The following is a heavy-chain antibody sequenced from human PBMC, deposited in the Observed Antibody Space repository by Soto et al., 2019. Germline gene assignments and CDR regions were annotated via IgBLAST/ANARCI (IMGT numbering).Heavy chain of an antibody. V-gene: IGHV5-51*01. CDR2: IYPGDSDT. D-gene: IGHD3-16*01. J-gene: IGHJ4*02. CDR1: GYTFTNYW. Sequence: GESLKISCEGSGYTFTNYWIGWVRQMPGKGLEWMGIIYPGDSDTRYSPSFQGQITFSADKSTTSAYLQWSSLKASDTAIFFCARRARGNWAFDYWGQGTLVTVSS. CDR3: ARRARGNWAFDY.